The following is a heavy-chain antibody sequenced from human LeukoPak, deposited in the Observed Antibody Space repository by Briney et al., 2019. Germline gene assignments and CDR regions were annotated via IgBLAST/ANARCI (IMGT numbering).Heavy chain of an antibody. CDR1: GGSISSSSYY. CDR3: TRVGTVAVAGIFDY. V-gene: IGHV4-39*07. Sequence: SETLSLTCTVSGGSISSSSYYWGWIRQPPGKGLEWIGSIYYSGSTYYNPSLKSRVTISVDTSKNQLSLKLSSVTAADTAVYYCTRVGTVAVAGIFDYWGQGTLVTVSS. D-gene: IGHD6-19*01. J-gene: IGHJ4*02. CDR2: IYYSGST.